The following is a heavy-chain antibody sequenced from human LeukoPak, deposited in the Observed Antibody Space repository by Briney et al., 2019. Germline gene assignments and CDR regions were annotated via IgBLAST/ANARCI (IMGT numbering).Heavy chain of an antibody. CDR1: GFTVSSKY. J-gene: IGHJ5*02. V-gene: IGHV3-53*01. Sequence: GGSLRLSCAASGFTVSSKYMSWVRQAPGKGLEWVSVIYSGGSTYYADSVKGRFTISRDNSKNTLYLQMSSLSAADTAIYYCARQLYSNGYRWFDPWGQGTLVTVSS. D-gene: IGHD3-22*01. CDR2: IYSGGST. CDR3: ARQLYSNGYRWFDP.